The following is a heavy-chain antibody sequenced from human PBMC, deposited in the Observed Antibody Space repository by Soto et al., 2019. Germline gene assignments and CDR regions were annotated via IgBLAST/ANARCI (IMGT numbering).Heavy chain of an antibody. CDR2: IWYDGSNK. CDR1: GFTFSSYG. D-gene: IGHD6-19*01. Sequence: QVQLVESGGGVVQPGRSLRLSCAASGFTFSSYGMHWVRQAPGKGLEWVAVIWYDGSNKYYADSVKGRFTISRDNSKNTLYLQMNSLRAEDTAVYYCAKNPTVAGDWYFDLWGRGTLVTVSS. J-gene: IGHJ2*01. CDR3: AKNPTVAGDWYFDL. V-gene: IGHV3-33*06.